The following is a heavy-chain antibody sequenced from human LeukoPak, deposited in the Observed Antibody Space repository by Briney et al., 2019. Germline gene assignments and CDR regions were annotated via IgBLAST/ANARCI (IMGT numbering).Heavy chain of an antibody. D-gene: IGHD3-3*01. CDR2: ISSSSNTI. Sequence: GGSLRLSCVASGFTFSSYSMNWVRQSPGKGLEWVSYISSSSNTIYYADSVKGRFTISRDNANNSLYLQMNSLRAEDTAVYYCARDGFDFWSDYPTIVDYWGQGTLVTVSS. CDR1: GFTFSSYS. CDR3: ARDGFDFWSDYPTIVDY. J-gene: IGHJ4*02. V-gene: IGHV3-48*01.